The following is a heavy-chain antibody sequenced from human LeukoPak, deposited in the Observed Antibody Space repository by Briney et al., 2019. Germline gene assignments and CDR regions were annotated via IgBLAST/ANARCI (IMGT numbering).Heavy chain of an antibody. Sequence: ASVKVSCEASGYTFTGYYMHWVRQAPGQGLEWMGWINPNSGGTNYAQKFQGRVTMTRDTSISTAYMELSRLRSDDTAVYYCASSRYFDWLTFDYWGQGTLVTVSS. CDR3: ASSRYFDWLTFDY. D-gene: IGHD3-9*01. J-gene: IGHJ4*02. CDR2: INPNSGGT. CDR1: GYTFTGYY. V-gene: IGHV1-2*02.